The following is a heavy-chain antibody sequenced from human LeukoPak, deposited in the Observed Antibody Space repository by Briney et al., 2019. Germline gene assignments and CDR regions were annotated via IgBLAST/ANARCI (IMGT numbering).Heavy chain of an antibody. Sequence: GGSLRLSCAASGFTFSSYAMSWFRQAPGKGLEWVSSISDIGRTYYAGSVKGRFIISRDNSKNTLYVQMNSLRAEDAAIYYCARERDSAFDPWGQGTLVTVSS. V-gene: IGHV3-23*01. CDR3: ARERDSAFDP. D-gene: IGHD3-16*01. CDR2: ISDIGRT. CDR1: GFTFSSYA. J-gene: IGHJ5*02.